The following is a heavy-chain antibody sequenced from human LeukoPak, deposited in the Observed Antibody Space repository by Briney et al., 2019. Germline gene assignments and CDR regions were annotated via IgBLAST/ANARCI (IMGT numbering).Heavy chain of an antibody. V-gene: IGHV3-7*01. CDR3: ARAGLTYYDFWSGYPYYMDV. CDR1: GVTISSYW. CDR2: IKQDGSEK. D-gene: IGHD3-3*01. Sequence: SGGSLRLSCAASGVTISSYWMSWVRQAPGKGLEWVANIKQDGSEKYYVDSVKGRFTISRDNAKNSLYLQMNSLRAEDTAVYYCARAGLTYYDFWSGYPYYMDVWGEGTTVTVSS. J-gene: IGHJ6*03.